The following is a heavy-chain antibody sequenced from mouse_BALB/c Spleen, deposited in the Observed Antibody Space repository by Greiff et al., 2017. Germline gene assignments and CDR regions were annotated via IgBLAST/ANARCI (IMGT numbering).Heavy chain of an antibody. CDR1: GFTFSDYY. J-gene: IGHJ4*01. V-gene: IGHV5-4*02. CDR3: AREGPY. CDR2: ISDGGSYT. Sequence: EVQGVESGGGLVKPGGSLKLSCAASGFTFSDYYMYWVRQTPEKRLEWVATISDGGSYTYYPDSVKGRFTISRDNAKNNLYLQMSSLKSEDTAMYYCAREGPYWGQGTSVTVSS.